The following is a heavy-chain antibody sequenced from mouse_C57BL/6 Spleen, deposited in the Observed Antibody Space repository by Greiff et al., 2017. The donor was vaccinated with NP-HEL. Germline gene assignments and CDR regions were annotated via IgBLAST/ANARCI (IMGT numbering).Heavy chain of an antibody. CDR1: GFTFSDYY. V-gene: IGHV5-16*01. CDR3: ARVTTVVENYFDY. CDR2: INYDGSST. Sequence: EVHLVESEGGLVQPGSSMKLSCTASGFTFSDYYMAWVRQVPEKGLEWVANINYDGSSTYYLDSLKSRFIISRDNAKNILYLQMSSLKSEDTATYYCARVTTVVENYFDYWGQGTTLTVSS. D-gene: IGHD1-1*01. J-gene: IGHJ2*01.